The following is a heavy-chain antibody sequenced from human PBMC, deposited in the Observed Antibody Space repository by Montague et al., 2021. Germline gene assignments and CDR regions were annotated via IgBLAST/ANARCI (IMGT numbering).Heavy chain of an antibody. V-gene: IGHV3-7*01. CDR3: ARDRAAAGS. Sequence: SRRLSCAASGIPFDYYWMSWFRQAPGKGLEWVANINEDGSEKNYVDSVRGRFSISRDNTKNSLYLQMNSLRVEDTAVYYCARDRAAAGSWGHGTLVIVSS. CDR2: INEDGSEK. CDR1: GIPFDYYW. D-gene: IGHD6-13*01. J-gene: IGHJ5*01.